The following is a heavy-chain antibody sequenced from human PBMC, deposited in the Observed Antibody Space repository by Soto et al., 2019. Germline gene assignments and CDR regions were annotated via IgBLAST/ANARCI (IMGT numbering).Heavy chain of an antibody. CDR2: INHSGST. CDR1: GGSFSGYY. D-gene: IGHD3-22*01. V-gene: IGHV4-34*01. J-gene: IGHJ4*02. CDR3: ARGIRGYYDSSGYYNPLTYDY. Sequence: SETLSLTCAVYGGSFSGYYWSWIRQPPGKGLEWIGEINHSGSTNYNPSLKSRVTISVDTSKNQFSLKLSSVTAADTAVCYCARGIRGYYDSSGYYNPLTYDYWGQGTLVTGSS.